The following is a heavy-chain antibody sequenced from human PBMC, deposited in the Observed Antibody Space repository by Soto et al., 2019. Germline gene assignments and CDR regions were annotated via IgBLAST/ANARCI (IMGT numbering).Heavy chain of an antibody. V-gene: IGHV4-39*01. Sequence: SETLSLTCTVSGGSISSISYGGGWIRQPPGKGLEWIGSIYYSGSTYYNPSLKSRVTISVDTSKNQFSLKLSSVTAADTAVYYCARHWSQLVPFDYWGQGTLVTVSS. D-gene: IGHD6-6*01. CDR1: GGSISSISYG. CDR3: ARHWSQLVPFDY. CDR2: IYYSGST. J-gene: IGHJ4*02.